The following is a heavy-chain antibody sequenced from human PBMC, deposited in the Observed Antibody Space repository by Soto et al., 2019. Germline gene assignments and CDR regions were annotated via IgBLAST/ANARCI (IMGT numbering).Heavy chain of an antibody. V-gene: IGHV3-30*09. CDR2: ISYDGSKT. CDR1: GLTFSSYG. J-gene: IGHJ5*02. D-gene: IGHD1-26*01. CDR3: ARALSGTYVNWFDP. Sequence: QVQLVESGGGVVQPGRSLSLSCAASGLTFSSYGLHWVRQAPGKGLEWVAVISYDGSKTYYADSVKGRFAISRDSSRNTLYLQVNSLRAEDTAVYYCARALSGTYVNWFDPWGQGTLVTVSS.